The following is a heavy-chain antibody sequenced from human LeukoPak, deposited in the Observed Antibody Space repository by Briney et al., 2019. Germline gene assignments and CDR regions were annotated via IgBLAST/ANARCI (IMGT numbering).Heavy chain of an antibody. V-gene: IGHV4-4*09. CDR1: GGSISSYY. Sequence: SETLSLTCTVSGGSISSYYWSWIRQPPGKGLEWIGYIYTSGSTNYNPSLKSRVTISVDTSKNQFSLKLSSVTAADTAVYYCAKAPYSNYGYYFDYWGQGTLVTVSS. CDR3: AKAPYSNYGYYFDY. D-gene: IGHD4-11*01. CDR2: IYTSGST. J-gene: IGHJ4*02.